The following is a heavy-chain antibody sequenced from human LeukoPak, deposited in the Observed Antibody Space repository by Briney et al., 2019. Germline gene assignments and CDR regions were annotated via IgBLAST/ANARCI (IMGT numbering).Heavy chain of an antibody. J-gene: IGHJ4*02. CDR1: GGTFSSYA. CDR2: IIPIFGTA. Sequence: SVKVSCKASGGTFSSYAISWVRQAPGQGLEWMGGIIPIFGTANYAQKFQGRVTITADESTSTAYMELSSLRSEDTAVYYCARDSWELNSLYYFDYWGQGTLVTVSS. D-gene: IGHD1-26*01. CDR3: ARDSWELNSLYYFDY. V-gene: IGHV1-69*13.